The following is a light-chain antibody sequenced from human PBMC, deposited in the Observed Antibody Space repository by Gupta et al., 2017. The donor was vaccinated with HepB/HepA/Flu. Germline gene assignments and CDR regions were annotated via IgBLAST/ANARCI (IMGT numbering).Light chain of an antibody. CDR3: QQYIDWPLVT. Sequence: EIVMTQSPATLSVSPGERVTLSCRASQSVTSYLAWYQRRPGQAPRVLIYGATTRATGVPARFSGSGSRTEFTLTISSRQSEDFAVYYCQQYIDWPLVTFGGGTKVEIK. CDR2: GAT. CDR1: QSVTSY. J-gene: IGKJ4*01. V-gene: IGKV3-15*01.